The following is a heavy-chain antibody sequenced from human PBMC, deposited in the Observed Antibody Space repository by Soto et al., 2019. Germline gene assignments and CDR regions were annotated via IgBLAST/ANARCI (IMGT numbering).Heavy chain of an antibody. Sequence: GGSLRLSCAASGFTFSSYGMHWVRQAPGKGLEWVAVISYDGSNKYYADSVKGRFTISRDNSKNTLYLRMNSLRAEDTAVYYCAKGLDYYRSGRSYYYGMDVWGQGTTVTVSS. D-gene: IGHD3-10*01. CDR1: GFTFSSYG. V-gene: IGHV3-30*18. CDR3: AKGLDYYRSGRSYYYGMDV. J-gene: IGHJ6*02. CDR2: ISYDGSNK.